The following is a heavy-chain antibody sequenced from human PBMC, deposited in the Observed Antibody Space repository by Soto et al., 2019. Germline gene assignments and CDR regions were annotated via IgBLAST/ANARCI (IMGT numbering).Heavy chain of an antibody. V-gene: IGHV3-30*18. D-gene: IGHD6-13*01. CDR1: GFTFSSYG. CDR3: AKDGARIAAAGYFDY. Sequence: QVQLVESGGGVVQPGRSLRLSCAASGFTFSSYGMHWVRQAPGKGLEWVAVISYDGSNKYYADSVKGRFTISRDNSKNTLYLQMNSLRAEDTALYYCAKDGARIAAAGYFDYWGQGTLVTVSS. J-gene: IGHJ4*02. CDR2: ISYDGSNK.